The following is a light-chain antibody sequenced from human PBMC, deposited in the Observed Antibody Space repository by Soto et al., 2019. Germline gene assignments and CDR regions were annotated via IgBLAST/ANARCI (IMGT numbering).Light chain of an antibody. Sequence: EIVLTQSPGTLSLSPGERATLSCRASQSVSSSYLAWYQQKPGQAPRLLIYGASSRATGITDRFSGSGTGTDFTLTISSLEPEDFAVYYCQQYGSSPLFTFGPGTKVDIK. V-gene: IGKV3-20*01. CDR2: GAS. CDR3: QQYGSSPLFT. J-gene: IGKJ3*01. CDR1: QSVSSSY.